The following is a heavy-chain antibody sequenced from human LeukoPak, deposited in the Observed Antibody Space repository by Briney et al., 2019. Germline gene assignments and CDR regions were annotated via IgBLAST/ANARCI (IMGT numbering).Heavy chain of an antibody. D-gene: IGHD6-25*01. Sequence: ASVKVSCKASGYTFTGYYIHWVRQAPGQGLEWMGIINPSGGSTSYAQKFQGGITMTRDTSTSTVYMELSSLRSEDTAVYYCARGLKRSGSPDHFDYWGQGTLVTVSS. CDR1: GYTFTGYY. V-gene: IGHV1-46*01. CDR3: ARGLKRSGSPDHFDY. CDR2: INPSGGST. J-gene: IGHJ4*02.